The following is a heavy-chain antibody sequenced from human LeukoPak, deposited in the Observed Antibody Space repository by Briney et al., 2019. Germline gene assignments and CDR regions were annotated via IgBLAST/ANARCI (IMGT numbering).Heavy chain of an antibody. V-gene: IGHV3-11*04. Sequence: LSLTCAVSGYSISSGYYWGWIRQPPGKGLEWVSYISSSCSTIYYADSVKGRFTISRDNAKHSLYLHMNSLRAEDTAVSYCARGGPCGGDCYYYYYMDVWGKGTTVTVSS. J-gene: IGHJ6*03. D-gene: IGHD2-21*02. CDR2: ISSSCSTI. CDR1: GYSISSGYY. CDR3: ARGGPCGGDCYYYYYMDV.